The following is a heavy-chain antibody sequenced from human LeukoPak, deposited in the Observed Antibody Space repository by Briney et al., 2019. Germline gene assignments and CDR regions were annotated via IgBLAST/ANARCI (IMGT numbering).Heavy chain of an antibody. V-gene: IGHV3-74*01. CDR2: VDSDGTDT. Sequence: GGSLRLSCAASGFTVSSNYMSWVRQAPGKGLAWVSRVDSDGTDTIYADSVKGRCTISRDNAKNTVFLQMNSLTVEDTGVYYCARGGYGHGFDIWGQGTVVTVSS. J-gene: IGHJ3*02. CDR1: GFTVSSNY. D-gene: IGHD5-12*01. CDR3: ARGGYGHGFDI.